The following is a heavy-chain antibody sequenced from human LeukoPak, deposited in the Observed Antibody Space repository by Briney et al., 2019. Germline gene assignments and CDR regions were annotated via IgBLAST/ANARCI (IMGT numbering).Heavy chain of an antibody. CDR3: ARVYDSSGYYDLYYFDY. CDR2: MNPNSGNT. Sequence: GASVKVSCKASGYTFTSYDINWVRQATGQELEWMGWMNPNSGNTGYAQKFQGRVTMTRNTSISTAYMELSSLRSEDTAVYYCARVYDSSGYYDLYYFDYWGQGTLVTVSS. V-gene: IGHV1-8*01. J-gene: IGHJ4*02. D-gene: IGHD3-22*01. CDR1: GYTFTSYD.